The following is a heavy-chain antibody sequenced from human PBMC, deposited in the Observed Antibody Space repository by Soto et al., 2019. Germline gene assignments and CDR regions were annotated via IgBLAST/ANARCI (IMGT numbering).Heavy chain of an antibody. D-gene: IGHD3-3*01. J-gene: IGHJ3*02. Sequence: DVQLVESGGGLVQPGRSMRLSCAASGFTFDDYAMYWVRQVPGKGLEWVSGISWNSGSIGYEDSVKGRFTISRDNAKNSLYLQMNSLRPEDTALYYCVKDGMTSIVGVVYDGSDIWGQGTMVTVSS. V-gene: IGHV3-9*01. CDR1: GFTFDDYA. CDR3: VKDGMTSIVGVVYDGSDI. CDR2: ISWNSGSI.